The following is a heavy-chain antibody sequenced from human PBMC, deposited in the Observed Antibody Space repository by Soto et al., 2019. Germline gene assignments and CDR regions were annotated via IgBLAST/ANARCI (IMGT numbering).Heavy chain of an antibody. CDR2: IGDSGSNT. D-gene: IGHD1-1*01. CDR3: VRDNWNAY. V-gene: IGHV3-23*01. Sequence: PGGSLRLSCAASGFTFRSYAMTWVRQAPGKGLEWVSVIGDSGSNTYYADSVKGRFTISRDNSKNTLFLQMNSLRAEDTPVYYCVRDNWNAYWGQGTLVTVSS. J-gene: IGHJ4*02. CDR1: GFTFRSYA.